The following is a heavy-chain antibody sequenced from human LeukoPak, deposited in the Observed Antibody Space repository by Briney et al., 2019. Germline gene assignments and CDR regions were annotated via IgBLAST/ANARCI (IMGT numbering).Heavy chain of an antibody. CDR1: GFTFSTYG. J-gene: IGHJ4*02. D-gene: IGHD6-19*01. Sequence: GGSLRLSCAASGFTFSTYGIHWVRQAPGKGLEWVAIIWYNGSNKYYVDSVKGRFTISRDNSKNTLYLQMNSLRAEGTGVYYCAREGLAVAGIGYYFDYWAREPWSPSPQ. V-gene: IGHV3-33*01. CDR3: AREGLAVAGIGYYFDY. CDR2: IWYNGSNK.